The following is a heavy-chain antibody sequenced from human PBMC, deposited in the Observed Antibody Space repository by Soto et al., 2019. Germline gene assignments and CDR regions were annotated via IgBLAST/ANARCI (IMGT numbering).Heavy chain of an antibody. CDR1: GGSVSTGDYY. CDR2: IYYTGST. D-gene: IGHD2-21*02. V-gene: IGHV4-30-4*01. CDR3: ARDRAAGGNSAYFDY. J-gene: IGHJ4*02. Sequence: PSETLSLTCSVSGGSVSTGDYYWSWIRQPPGKGLEWIGYIYYTGSTYYSPSLKSRLSLSVDTSKNQFSLRLSSVTAADTAVYYCARDRAAGGNSAYFDYWGQGILVTVSS.